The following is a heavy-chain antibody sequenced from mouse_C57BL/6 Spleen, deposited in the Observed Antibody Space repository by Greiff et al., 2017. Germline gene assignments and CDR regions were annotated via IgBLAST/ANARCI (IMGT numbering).Heavy chain of an antibody. D-gene: IGHD1-1*01. J-gene: IGHJ3*01. V-gene: IGHV1-54*01. CDR3: AGSGGSSSLWFAY. CDR2: INPGSGGT. CDR1: GYAFTNYL. Sequence: VQLQQSGAELVRPGTSVKVSCKASGYAFTNYLIEWVKQRPGQGLEWIGVINPGSGGTNYNEKFKGKATLTADKSSSTAYMQLSSLTSEDSAVYFCAGSGGSSSLWFAYWGQGTLVTVSA.